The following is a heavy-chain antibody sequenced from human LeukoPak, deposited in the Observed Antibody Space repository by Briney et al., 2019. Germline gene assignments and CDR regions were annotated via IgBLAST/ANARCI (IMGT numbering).Heavy chain of an antibody. CDR2: ISGSGGST. J-gene: IGHJ4*02. CDR3: ANGANDILTGYIDY. Sequence: GGSLRLSCAASGFTFSSYAMSWVRQAPGKGLEWVSAISGSGGSTYYADSVKGRFTISRDNSKNTLYLQMNSLRAEDTAVYYCANGANDILTGYIDYGGQGTLVTVSS. V-gene: IGHV3-23*01. CDR1: GFTFSSYA. D-gene: IGHD3-9*01.